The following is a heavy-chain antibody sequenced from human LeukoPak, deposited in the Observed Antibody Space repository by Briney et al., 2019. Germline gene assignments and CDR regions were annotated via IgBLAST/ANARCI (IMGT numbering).Heavy chain of an antibody. CDR1: GFTFSSYA. D-gene: IGHD2-21*02. V-gene: IGHV3-30-3*01. CDR3: ARDEAYCGGDCYSAVDY. CDR2: ISYDRSNK. J-gene: IGHJ4*02. Sequence: GGSLRLSCAASGFTFSSYAMHWVRQAPGKGLEWVAVISYDRSNKYYADSVKGRFTISRDNSKNTLYLQMNSLRAEDTAVYYCARDEAYCGGDCYSAVDYWGQGTLVTVSS.